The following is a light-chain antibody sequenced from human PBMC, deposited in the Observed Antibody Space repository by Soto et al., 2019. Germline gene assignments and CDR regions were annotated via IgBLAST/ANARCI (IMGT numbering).Light chain of an antibody. CDR2: VAS. CDR1: QGISNY. CDR3: QKYNSAPWT. J-gene: IGKJ1*01. Sequence: DIQMTQSPSSLSASVGDRVTITCRASQGISNYLAWYQQQPGKVPKLLIYVASTLQSGVPSRFSGSGSGTDFTLTISMLQPEDVATYYCQKYNSAPWTFGQGTKVEIK. V-gene: IGKV1-27*01.